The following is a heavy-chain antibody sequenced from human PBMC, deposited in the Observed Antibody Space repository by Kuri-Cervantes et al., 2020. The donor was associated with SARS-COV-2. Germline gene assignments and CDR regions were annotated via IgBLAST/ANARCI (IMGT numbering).Heavy chain of an antibody. J-gene: IGHJ5*02. V-gene: IGHV4-34*01. CDR2: ISYSGST. CDR1: GGSFSGYY. D-gene: IGHD3-22*01. CDR3: ARLIYYDNSGYYPSWFDP. Sequence: SETLSLTCAVYGGSFSGYYWSWIRQPPGKGLEWIGGISYSGSTYYNPSLKSRVTISVDTSRNQFSLELSSVTAADTAVYYCARLIYYDNSGYYPSWFDPWGQGILVTVSS.